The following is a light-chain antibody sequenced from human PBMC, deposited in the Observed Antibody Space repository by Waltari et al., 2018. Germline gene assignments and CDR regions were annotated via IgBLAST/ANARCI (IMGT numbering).Light chain of an antibody. Sequence: EIVLTQSPATLSLSPGERATLSCRASQSVSSYLAWYQQKRGQAPTLLIYDASNRATGVPARFSGSGSGTDFTLTISSLEPEDFAVYYCQQRSNWPRTFGQGTKVEIK. J-gene: IGKJ1*01. CDR2: DAS. CDR1: QSVSSY. CDR3: QQRSNWPRT. V-gene: IGKV3-11*01.